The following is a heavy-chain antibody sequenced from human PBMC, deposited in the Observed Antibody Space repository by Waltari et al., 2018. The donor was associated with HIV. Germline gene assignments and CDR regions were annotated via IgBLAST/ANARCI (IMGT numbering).Heavy chain of an antibody. D-gene: IGHD3-22*01. V-gene: IGHV3-13*01. J-gene: IGHJ4*02. CDR3: ARAFSPDIYDGIAYYFDY. CDR2: INTAGET. CDR1: GFTFSRYD. Sequence: EVQLVESGGGLVQPGGSLRLSCAVSGFTFSRYDMHWVRLVPGKGLEWVSVINTAGETYYQGSGKGRFTISRENAKSSLYLQMNSLRAGDTAVYYCARAFSPDIYDGIAYYFDYWGQGTLVTVSS.